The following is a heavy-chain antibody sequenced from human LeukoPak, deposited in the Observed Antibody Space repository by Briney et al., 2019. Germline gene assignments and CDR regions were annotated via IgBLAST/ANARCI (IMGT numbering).Heavy chain of an antibody. CDR3: AREALNMYYGMDV. V-gene: IGHV3-21*01. Sequence: GGSLRLSCAASGFTFSSYSMNWVRQAPGKGLEWVSSISSSSTCIYYADSVKGRFTISRDNAKNSLSLQMNSLRAEDTAVYYCAREALNMYYGMDVWGQGTTITVSS. D-gene: IGHD1/OR15-1a*01. CDR2: ISSSSTCI. CDR1: GFTFSSYS. J-gene: IGHJ6*02.